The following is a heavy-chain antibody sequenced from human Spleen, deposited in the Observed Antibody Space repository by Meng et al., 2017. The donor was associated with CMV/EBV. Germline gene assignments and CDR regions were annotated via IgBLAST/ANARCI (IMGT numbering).Heavy chain of an antibody. J-gene: IGHJ4*02. Sequence: LSCAASGFTVGSGYLRCVGKAPGEVLEWISVIYSGGSTSYADSVKGPFTISRDNSKNTLYNQMNGQRATDTAVYYCARDGLGGYGSYGGQGTLVTVSS. V-gene: IGHV3-53*01. D-gene: IGHD3-10*01. CDR2: IYSGGST. CDR1: GFTVGSGY. CDR3: ARDGLGGYGSY.